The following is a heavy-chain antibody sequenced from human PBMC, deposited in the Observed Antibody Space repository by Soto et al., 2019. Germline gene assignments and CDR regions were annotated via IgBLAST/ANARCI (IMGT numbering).Heavy chain of an antibody. J-gene: IGHJ6*02. CDR1: GYTFTGYY. D-gene: IGHD2-2*01. Sequence: GASLKVSCKASGYTFTGYYMHWVRQAPGQGLEWMGWINPNSGGTNYAQKFQGRVTMTRDTSISTAYMELSRLRSDDTAVYYCARATYCSSTSCYSGLGGGMDVWGQGTTLTVS. CDR2: INPNSGGT. CDR3: ARATYCSSTSCYSGLGGGMDV. V-gene: IGHV1-2*02.